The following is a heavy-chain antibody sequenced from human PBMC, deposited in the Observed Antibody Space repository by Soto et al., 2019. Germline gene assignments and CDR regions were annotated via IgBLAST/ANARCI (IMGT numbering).Heavy chain of an antibody. CDR1: GGSFHGYY. Sequence: SETLSLTCAVSGGSFHGYYWSWIRQPPGKGLEWIGEINHSGTANCNPTFKSRVSISVDMSKNQLTLQLTSVTAADTAVYYCAKGPQGGYYDSGTFYSAVNWGQATVVTVS. CDR3: AKGPQGGYYDSGTFYSAVN. CDR2: INHSGTA. J-gene: IGHJ4*02. V-gene: IGHV4-34*01. D-gene: IGHD3-10*01.